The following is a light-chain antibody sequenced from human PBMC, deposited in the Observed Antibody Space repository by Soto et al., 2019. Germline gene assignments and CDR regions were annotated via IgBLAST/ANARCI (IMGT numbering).Light chain of an antibody. J-gene: IGLJ2*01. V-gene: IGLV2-23*01. Sequence: QSALTQPASVSGSPGQSITISCTGTSSDVGSYNLVSWYQQHPGKAPKLVIYDGSQRPSGVSNRFSASKSGTTASLTISGLQAEDEADYFCCSYAGTHVVFGGGTKLTVL. CDR2: DGS. CDR3: CSYAGTHVV. CDR1: SSDVGSYNL.